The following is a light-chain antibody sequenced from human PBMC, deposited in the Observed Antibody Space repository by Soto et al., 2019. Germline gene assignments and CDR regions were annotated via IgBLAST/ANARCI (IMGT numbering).Light chain of an antibody. V-gene: IGKV3-15*01. Sequence: EIVMTQSPGTLSLAPGERATLAFRASQSVSSRLAWYQQKPGQAPRLLIYGASTRATGIPARFSGSGSGTEFTLTISSLQSEDFAVYYCQQYNNWPPWTFGQGTKVDIK. CDR3: QQYNNWPPWT. CDR2: GAS. J-gene: IGKJ1*01. CDR1: QSVSSR.